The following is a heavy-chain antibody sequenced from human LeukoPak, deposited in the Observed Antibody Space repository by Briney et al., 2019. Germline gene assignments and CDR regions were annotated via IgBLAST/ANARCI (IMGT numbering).Heavy chain of an antibody. D-gene: IGHD4-17*01. Sequence: GGSLRLSCAASGFTFSSYGMSWVRQAPGKGLEWVAGISGRGANTFYTDSVKGRFTISRDNSKNTLYLQMNSLRAEDTAVYYCAKDQGVDYGDYGAHFDYWGQGTLVTVSS. CDR1: GFTFSSYG. V-gene: IGHV3-23*01. CDR2: ISGRGANT. J-gene: IGHJ4*02. CDR3: AKDQGVDYGDYGAHFDY.